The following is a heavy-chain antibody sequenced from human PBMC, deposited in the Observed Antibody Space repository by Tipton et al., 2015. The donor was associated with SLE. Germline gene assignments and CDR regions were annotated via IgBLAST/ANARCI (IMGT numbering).Heavy chain of an antibody. V-gene: IGHV4-59*01. CDR1: GGSISSYY. D-gene: IGHD1-1*01. CDR2: IYYSGST. Sequence: TLSLTCTVSGGSISSYYWSWIRQPPGKGLEWIGYIYYSGSTNYNPSLKSRVTISVDTSKNQFSLKLSSVTAADTAVYYCAGGQLERRRFDYWGQGTPVTVSS. CDR3: AGGQLERRRFDY. J-gene: IGHJ4*02.